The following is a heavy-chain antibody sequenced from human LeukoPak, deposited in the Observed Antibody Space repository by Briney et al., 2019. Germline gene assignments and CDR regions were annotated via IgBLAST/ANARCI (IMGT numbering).Heavy chain of an antibody. Sequence: ASVKVSCKASGYTFTSYGISWVRQATGQGLEWLGWVNTKSGNTGSAQNFQGRLTITRDTSINTAYMELSSLRSEDTAIYYCARVDGSPDYWGQGTLVTVSS. CDR2: VNTKSGNT. D-gene: IGHD2-15*01. CDR3: ARVDGSPDY. J-gene: IGHJ4*02. V-gene: IGHV1-8*03. CDR1: GYTFTSYG.